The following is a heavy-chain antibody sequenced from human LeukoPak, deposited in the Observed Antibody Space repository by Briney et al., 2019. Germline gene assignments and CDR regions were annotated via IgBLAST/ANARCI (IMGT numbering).Heavy chain of an antibody. J-gene: IGHJ4*03. CDR2: ISYSGANS. CDR1: GFTFSGSA. D-gene: IGHD3-16*02. Sequence: GGSLTLSCAASGFTFSGSAMSWVRQAPGEGLQWVSLISYSGANSYYTDSVSGRFTISRDNSKDTLCLQMNSLTAEDTAIYDCARDMQLSTWGLGTLVTVSS. V-gene: IGHV3-23*01. CDR3: ARDMQLST.